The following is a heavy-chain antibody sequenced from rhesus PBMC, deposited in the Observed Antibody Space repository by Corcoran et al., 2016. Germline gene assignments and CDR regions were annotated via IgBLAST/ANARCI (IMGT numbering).Heavy chain of an antibody. J-gene: IGHJ4*01. V-gene: IGHV4-106*01. D-gene: IGHD3-3*01. CDR3: ARVNIWTGYVDY. CDR2: IDGSGGST. Sequence: QVQLQESGPGLVKPSETLSLTCAVSGGSISDSYYWSWIRQPPGKGLEWIGYIDGSGGSTYYNPSLKSRVTISTDTSKNQFSLKLSSVTAADTAVYYCARVNIWTGYVDYWGQGVLVTVSS. CDR1: GGSISDSYY.